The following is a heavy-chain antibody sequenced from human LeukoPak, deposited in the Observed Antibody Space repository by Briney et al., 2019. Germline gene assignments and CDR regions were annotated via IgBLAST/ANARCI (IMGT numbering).Heavy chain of an antibody. CDR1: GFTFSSYS. CDR3: ARDRLISWVATITVFDY. J-gene: IGHJ4*02. V-gene: IGHV3-21*01. CDR2: ISSSSSYI. D-gene: IGHD5-24*01. Sequence: GGSLRLSCAASGFTFSSYSMNWVRQAPGKGLEWVSSISSSSSYIYYADSVKGRFTISRDNAKNSLYLQMNSLRAEDTAVYYCARDRLISWVATITVFDYWGQGTLVTVSS.